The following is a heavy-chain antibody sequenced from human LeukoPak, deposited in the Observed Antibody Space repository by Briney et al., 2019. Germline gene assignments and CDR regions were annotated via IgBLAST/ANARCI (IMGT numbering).Heavy chain of an antibody. CDR2: ISSSGSYI. CDR3: ARGDSYYYDSSGGFDY. CDR1: GVIYGRNI. D-gene: IGHD3-22*01. J-gene: IGHJ4*02. Sequence: GVTVTLSTESYGVIYGRNINIGGRQTTKKRIEGVSSISSSGSYIYYADPGKGRFTTYRDNAKTSLYLKMNSMRAEDTAVYYCARGDSYYYDSSGGFDYWGQGTLVTVSS. V-gene: IGHV3-21*01.